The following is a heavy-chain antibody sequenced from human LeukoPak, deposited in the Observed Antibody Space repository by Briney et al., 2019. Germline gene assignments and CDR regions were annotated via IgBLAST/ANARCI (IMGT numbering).Heavy chain of an antibody. Sequence: GASVKVSCKASGYTFTSYGISWVRQAPGQGLEWMGWISAYNGNTNYAQKFQGRVTMTRNTSISTAYMELSSLRSEDTAVYYCARGYCSGGSCSESFDYWGQGTLVTVSS. D-gene: IGHD2-15*01. CDR1: GYTFTSYG. CDR2: ISAYNGNT. CDR3: ARGYCSGGSCSESFDY. V-gene: IGHV1-18*04. J-gene: IGHJ4*02.